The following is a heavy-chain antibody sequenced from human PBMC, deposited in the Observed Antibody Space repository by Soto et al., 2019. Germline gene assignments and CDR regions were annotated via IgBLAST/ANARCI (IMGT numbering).Heavy chain of an antibody. J-gene: IGHJ4*01. CDR1: GGSISSGDYY. V-gene: IGHV4-30-4*01. D-gene: IGHD2-21*01. CDR3: ATQTGPTPWRLEDYFDY. Sequence: QVQLQESGPGLVKPSQTLSLTCTVSGGSISSGDYYWSWIRQPPGKGLEWIGYIYYSGSTYYNPSLKSRVTISVDTSKNQFSLKLSSVTAADTAVYYCATQTGPTPWRLEDYFDYWGHGTLVTVSS. CDR2: IYYSGST.